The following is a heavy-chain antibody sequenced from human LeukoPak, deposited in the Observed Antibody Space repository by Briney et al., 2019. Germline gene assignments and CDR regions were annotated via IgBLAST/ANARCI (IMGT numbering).Heavy chain of an antibody. CDR1: GGTFSSYA. V-gene: IGHV1-69*13. CDR2: IIPIFGTA. J-gene: IGHJ5*02. Sequence: ASVKVSCKASGGTFSSYAISWVRQAPGQGLEWMGRIIPIFGTANYAQKFQGRVTITADESTSTAYMELSSLRSEDTAVYYCASSNYDILTGYLNWFDPWGQGTLVTVSS. D-gene: IGHD3-9*01. CDR3: ASSNYDILTGYLNWFDP.